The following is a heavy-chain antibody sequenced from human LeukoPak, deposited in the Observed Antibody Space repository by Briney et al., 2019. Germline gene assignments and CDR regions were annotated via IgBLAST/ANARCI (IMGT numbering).Heavy chain of an antibody. CDR2: IYYSGST. V-gene: IGHV4-59*08. CDR1: GGSISSYY. J-gene: IGHJ3*02. Sequence: SETLSLTCTVSGGSISSYYWSWIRQPPGKGLEWIGYIYYSGSTNYNPSLKSRVTISVDTSKNQFSLKLSSVTAADTAVYYCARRHINVDTAMVTDAFDIWGQGTMVTVSS. D-gene: IGHD5-18*01. CDR3: ARRHINVDTAMVTDAFDI.